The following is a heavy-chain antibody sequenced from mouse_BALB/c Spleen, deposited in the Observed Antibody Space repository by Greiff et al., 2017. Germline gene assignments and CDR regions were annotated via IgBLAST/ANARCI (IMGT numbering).Heavy chain of an antibody. Sequence: EVKLVESGGGLVKPGGSLKLSCAASGFTFSSYAMSWVRQTPEKRLEWVASISSGGSTYYPDSVKGRFTISRDNARNILYLQMSSLRSEDTAMYYCARGHGNYVDWYFDVWGAGTTVTVSS. CDR1: GFTFSSYA. D-gene: IGHD2-1*01. V-gene: IGHV5-6-5*01. J-gene: IGHJ1*01. CDR2: ISSGGST. CDR3: ARGHGNYVDWYFDV.